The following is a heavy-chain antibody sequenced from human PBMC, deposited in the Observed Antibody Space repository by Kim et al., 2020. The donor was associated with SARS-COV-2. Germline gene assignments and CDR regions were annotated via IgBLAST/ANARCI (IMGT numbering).Heavy chain of an antibody. D-gene: IGHD6-13*01. V-gene: IGHV4-39*01. Sequence: SETLSLTCTVSGGSISSSSYYWGWIRQPPGKGLEWIGSIYYSGSTYYNPSLKSRVTISVDTSKNQFSLKLSSVTAADTAVYYCARHGLGYSSSWYEYWGQGTLVTVSS. CDR3: ARHGLGYSSSWYEY. J-gene: IGHJ4*02. CDR1: GGSISSSSYY. CDR2: IYYSGST.